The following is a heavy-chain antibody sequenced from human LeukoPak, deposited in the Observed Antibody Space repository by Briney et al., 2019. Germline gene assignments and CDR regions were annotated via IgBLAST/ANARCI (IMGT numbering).Heavy chain of an antibody. D-gene: IGHD2-21*02. CDR1: GITFSTYS. J-gene: IGHJ6*02. V-gene: IGHV3-21*01. CDR3: ATVVTRYYGMDV. CDR2: ITSSSTYI. Sequence: GGSLRLSCAASGITFSTYSMNWVRQAPGKGLEWVSSITSSSTYIYYADSVKGRFTISRDNAKNSLYLQMNSLRAEDTAVYYCATVVTRYYGMDVWGQGTTVTVSS.